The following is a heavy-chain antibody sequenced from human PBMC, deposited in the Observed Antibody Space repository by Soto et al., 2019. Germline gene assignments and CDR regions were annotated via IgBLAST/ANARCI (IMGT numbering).Heavy chain of an antibody. CDR2: MDPNSGST. Sequence: ASVKLACKASGYTFTSYDINCVRQTPGQGLEWLGWMDPNSGSTGYAQNFQGRVTMTRNISINTAHMELSSLRSEDTAVYYCARERKFDFWRKGLDVWGQGTTVTVSS. CDR1: GYTFTSYD. D-gene: IGHD3-3*01. CDR3: ARERKFDFWRKGLDV. V-gene: IGHV1-8*01. J-gene: IGHJ6*02.